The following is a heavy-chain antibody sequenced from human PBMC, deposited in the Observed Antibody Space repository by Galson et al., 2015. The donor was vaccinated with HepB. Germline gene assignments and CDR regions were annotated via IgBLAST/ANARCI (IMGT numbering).Heavy chain of an antibody. D-gene: IGHD3-16*02. CDR2: ISSGGSNT. CDR1: GFTFSNYY. J-gene: IGHJ4*02. CDR3: ARVGLGGYHPDDY. V-gene: IGHV3-11*06. Sequence: SLRLSCAASGFTFSNYYMSWIRQAPGKGLEWVSYISSGGSNTSFADSVQGRFTVSRDNAKNSLYLQMNGLRVEDTAVYYCARVGLGGYHPDDYWGQGTLVTVSS.